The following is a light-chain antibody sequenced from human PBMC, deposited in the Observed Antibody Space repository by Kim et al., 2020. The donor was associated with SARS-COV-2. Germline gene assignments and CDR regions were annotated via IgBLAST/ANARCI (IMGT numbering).Light chain of an antibody. CDR1: QSISSY. V-gene: IGKV1-39*01. J-gene: IGKJ1*01. CDR2: AAS. CDR3: QQSYSSPKT. Sequence: GDRDTITCRASQSISSYLHWYQQKPGKAPKLLIYAASNLQSGVPSNFSGSGSGTDFTLTISSLQPEDFATYYCQQSYSSPKTFGQGTKVDIK.